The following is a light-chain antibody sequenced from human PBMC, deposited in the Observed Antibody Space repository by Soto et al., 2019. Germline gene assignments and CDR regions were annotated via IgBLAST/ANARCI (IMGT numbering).Light chain of an antibody. V-gene: IGLV1-40*01. Sequence: QSVLTQPPSVPGAPGQRVTISCSGSSSNIGAGYDVHWYQQLPGTAPRLLIYVSRNRPSGVPDRFSGSKSGTSASLAITGLQTDDEADSYCKSYDSSLRLAVFGGGTKLTVL. CDR3: KSYDSSLRLAV. CDR2: VSR. CDR1: SSNIGAGYD. J-gene: IGLJ3*02.